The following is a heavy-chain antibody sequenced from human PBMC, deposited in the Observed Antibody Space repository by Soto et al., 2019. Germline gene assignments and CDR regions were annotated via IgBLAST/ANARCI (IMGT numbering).Heavy chain of an antibody. J-gene: IGHJ4*02. CDR1: GYTFTSYH. V-gene: IGHV1-46*01. CDR3: ARNGGDSSGYYGIDY. CDR2: INPSGGST. Sequence: ASVKISCKASGYTFTSYHMHWVRQAPGQGLEWMGIINPSGGSTSYAQKFPGRVTMTRDTSTSTVYMELSSLRSDDTAVYYCARNGGDSSGYYGIDYWGQGTLVTVSS. D-gene: IGHD3-22*01.